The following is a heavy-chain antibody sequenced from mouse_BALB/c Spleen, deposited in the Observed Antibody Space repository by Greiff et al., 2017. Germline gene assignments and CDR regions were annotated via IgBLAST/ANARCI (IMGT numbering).Heavy chain of an antibody. Sequence: EVKLMESGGGLVQPGGSLKLSCAASGFTFSSYGMSWVRQTPDKRLELVATINSNGGSTYYPDSVKGRFTISRDNAKNTLYLQMSSLKSEDTAMYYCARDRAYYGSSPFAYWGQGTLVTVSA. CDR1: GFTFSSYG. D-gene: IGHD1-1*01. J-gene: IGHJ3*01. CDR2: INSNGGST. V-gene: IGHV5-6-3*01. CDR3: ARDRAYYGSSPFAY.